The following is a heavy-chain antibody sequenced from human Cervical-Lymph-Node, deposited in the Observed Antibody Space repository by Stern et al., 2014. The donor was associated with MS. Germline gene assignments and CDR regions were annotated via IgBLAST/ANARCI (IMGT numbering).Heavy chain of an antibody. CDR2: IFPGGSGI. V-gene: IGHV5-51*01. Sequence: EVQLVESGPEVKRPGESLKISCRASGYTFTSYWIGWGRQMPGKGLEWIAIIFPGGSGIRYSPAFQGQVTISADKSSSTAYLQWNNLKASDTAIYYCARQRYFDYWGQGTLVTVSS. CDR1: GYTFTSYW. CDR3: ARQRYFDY. J-gene: IGHJ4*02.